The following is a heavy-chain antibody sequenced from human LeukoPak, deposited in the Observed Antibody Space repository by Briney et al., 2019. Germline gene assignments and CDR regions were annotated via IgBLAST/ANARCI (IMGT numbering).Heavy chain of an antibody. V-gene: IGHV3-30*02. CDR2: IRYDGSNK. CDR1: GFTFSSYG. CDR3: AKEPGRYYYYMDV. J-gene: IGHJ6*03. Sequence: PGGTLRLSCAASGFTFSSYGMHWVRQAPGKGLEWVAFIRYDGSNKYYADSVKGRFTISRDNSKNTLYLQMNSLRAEDTAVYYCAKEPGRYYYYMDVWGKGTTVTISS.